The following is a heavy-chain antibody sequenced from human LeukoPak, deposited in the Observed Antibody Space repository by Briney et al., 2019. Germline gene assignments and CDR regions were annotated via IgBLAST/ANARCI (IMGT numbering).Heavy chain of an antibody. Sequence: PGGSLRLSCAASGFTFSSYWMHWVRQAPGKGLVWVSRINSDGSSTSYADSVKGRFTISRDNSKNTLYLQMNSLRAEDTPVYYCAKDGGDIVVVPAASAPINFDYWGQGTLVTVSS. CDR2: INSDGSST. CDR3: AKDGGDIVVVPAASAPINFDY. D-gene: IGHD2-2*01. J-gene: IGHJ4*02. CDR1: GFTFSSYW. V-gene: IGHV3-74*01.